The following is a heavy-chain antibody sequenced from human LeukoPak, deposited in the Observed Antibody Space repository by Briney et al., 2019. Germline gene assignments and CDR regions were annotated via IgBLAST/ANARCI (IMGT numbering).Heavy chain of an antibody. CDR2: IVPIIGTA. Sequence: ASVKVSCKAFGGTFHSYIVTWVRQAPGQGLEWMGGIVPIIGTANYAQKFQGRVTITADDSTSTAYMELRSLRSEDTAIYYCARDQRPSCLGGICYSGDYWGQGTLVTVTS. CDR3: ARDQRPSCLGGICYSGDY. J-gene: IGHJ4*02. CDR1: GGTFHSYI. D-gene: IGHD2-15*01. V-gene: IGHV1-69*13.